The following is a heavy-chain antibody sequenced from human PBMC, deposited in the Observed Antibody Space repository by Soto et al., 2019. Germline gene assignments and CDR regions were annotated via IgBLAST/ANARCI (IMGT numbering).Heavy chain of an antibody. D-gene: IGHD3-10*01. CDR3: AKRPTSTGFGDPFDN. CDR2: ISSSGGNT. V-gene: IGHV3-23*01. CDR1: GFTFSTYA. Sequence: EVQLLESGGDLVQPGGSLRLSCAASGFTFSTYAMSWVRQAPGKGLEWVSTISSSGGNTYYTDSVKGRFTISRDNSKNTLYLQMNSLRDEDTAIYYCAKRPTSTGFGDPFDNWGQGTMVTVSS. J-gene: IGHJ3*02.